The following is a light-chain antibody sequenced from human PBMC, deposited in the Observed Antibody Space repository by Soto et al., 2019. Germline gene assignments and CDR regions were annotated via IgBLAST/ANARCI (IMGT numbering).Light chain of an antibody. CDR2: DVS. CDR1: SSDVGGYNY. V-gene: IGLV2-14*01. J-gene: IGLJ1*01. Sequence: QAASVSGSPGQLITISCTGTSSDVGGYNYVSWYQQHPGKAPKLMIYDVSNRPSGVSNRFSGSKSGNTASLTISGLQAEDEADYYCSSYTSSSSYVFGTGTKLTVL. CDR3: SSYTSSSSYV.